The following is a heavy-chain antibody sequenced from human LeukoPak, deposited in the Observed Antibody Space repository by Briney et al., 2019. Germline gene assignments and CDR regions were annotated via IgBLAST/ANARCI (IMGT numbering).Heavy chain of an antibody. Sequence: PGGSLRVSCTVCGFTFSTYWRHWVRQAPGKGLVWVSLMNSDGSYTDFADSVKGRFTISRDNAQSTLYLQMNSLRVEDTAVYYCATELRESGASSRNAFHIWGQGTVVSVSS. V-gene: IGHV3-74*01. J-gene: IGHJ3*02. CDR3: ATELRESGASSRNAFHI. CDR2: MNSDGSYT. CDR1: GFTFSTYW. D-gene: IGHD2-15*01.